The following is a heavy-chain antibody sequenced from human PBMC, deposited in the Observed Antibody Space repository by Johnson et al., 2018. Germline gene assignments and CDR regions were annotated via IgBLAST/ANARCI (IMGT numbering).Heavy chain of an antibody. Sequence: VQLVETGGGLVKPGGSLRLSCVASGFIFSGYKMDWVRQAPGQGLEWVSSISGRGTEVLYTDAVKGRFSISRDNADNSLFLQMNSLRVEDTAVYYWAREDISGYYFRHWGQGTLVTVSS. CDR3: AREDISGYYFRH. V-gene: IGHV3-21*01. D-gene: IGHD3-22*01. CDR2: ISGRGTEV. J-gene: IGHJ1*01. CDR1: GFIFSGYK.